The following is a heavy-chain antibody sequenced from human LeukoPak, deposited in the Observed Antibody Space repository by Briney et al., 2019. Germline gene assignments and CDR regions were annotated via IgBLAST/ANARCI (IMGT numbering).Heavy chain of an antibody. J-gene: IGHJ4*02. V-gene: IGHV3-30-3*01. Sequence: GGSLRLSCAASGFTFSSYAMHWVRQAPGKGLEWVAVISYDGSNKYYADSVKGRFTISRDNSKNTLYLQMNSLRAEDTAVYYCARGGETQYYYDSSGYYHDPDYWGQGTLVTVSS. CDR2: ISYDGSNK. CDR1: GFTFSSYA. CDR3: ARGGETQYYYDSSGYYHDPDY. D-gene: IGHD3-22*01.